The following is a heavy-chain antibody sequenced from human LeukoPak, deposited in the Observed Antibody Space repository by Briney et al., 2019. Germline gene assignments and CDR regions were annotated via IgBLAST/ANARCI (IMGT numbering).Heavy chain of an antibody. Sequence: SETLSLTCTVSDGSISSGSYYWSWIRQPAGKGLEWIGRIYTSGSTNYNPSLKSRVTISVDTSKNQFSLKLSSVTAADTAVYYCARDLGGGSGWYGDAFDIWGQGTMVTVSS. CDR1: DGSISSGSYY. J-gene: IGHJ3*02. CDR3: ARDLGGGSGWYGDAFDI. CDR2: IYTSGST. D-gene: IGHD6-19*01. V-gene: IGHV4-61*02.